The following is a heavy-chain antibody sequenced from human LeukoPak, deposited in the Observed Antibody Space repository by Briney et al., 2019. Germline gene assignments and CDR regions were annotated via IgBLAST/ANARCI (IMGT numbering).Heavy chain of an antibody. D-gene: IGHD2-2*01. CDR1: GFTFSSYS. CDR3: ASLYCSSTSCPELYYFDY. V-gene: IGHV3-21*01. CDR2: ISSSSSYI. J-gene: IGHJ4*02. Sequence: PGGSLRLSCAASGFTFSSYSMNWVRQAPGKGLEWVSSISSSSSYIYYADSVKGRFTISRDNAKNSLYLQMNSLRAEDTAVYYCASLYCSSTSCPELYYFDYWGQGTLVTVSS.